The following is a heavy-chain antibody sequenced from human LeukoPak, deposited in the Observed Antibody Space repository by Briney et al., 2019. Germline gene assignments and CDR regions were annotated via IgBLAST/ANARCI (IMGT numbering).Heavy chain of an antibody. CDR2: IRSSGTTI. J-gene: IGHJ4*02. D-gene: IGHD1-26*01. V-gene: IGHV3-48*03. Sequence: GGSLRLSCTASGFTFSNYETNWVRQAPGKGLEWVSYIRSSGTTIYYAESVKGRFTISRDDAKNSLYLQMNSLIAEDTAVYYCARDKGSDGIDFWGQGTLVTVSS. CDR1: GFTFSNYE. CDR3: ARDKGSDGIDF.